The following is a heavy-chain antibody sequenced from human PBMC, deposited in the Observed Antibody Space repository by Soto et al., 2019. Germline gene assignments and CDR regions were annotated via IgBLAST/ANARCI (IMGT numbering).Heavy chain of an antibody. Sequence: QVQLQESGPGLVKPSQTLSLTCTVSGGSISSGGYYWSWIRQHPGKGLEWIGYIYYSGSTYYNPSLKSRVTISVDTSKNQFSLKLSSVTAADTAVYYCARGAPDTEYYYDSSGYYSGAFDIWGRGTMVTVSS. CDR3: ARGAPDTEYYYDSSGYYSGAFDI. V-gene: IGHV4-31*03. CDR1: GGSISSGGYY. CDR2: IYYSGST. J-gene: IGHJ3*02. D-gene: IGHD3-22*01.